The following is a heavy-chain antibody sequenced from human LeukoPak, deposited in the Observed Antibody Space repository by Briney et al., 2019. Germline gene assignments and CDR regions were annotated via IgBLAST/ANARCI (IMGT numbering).Heavy chain of an antibody. Sequence: GGSLRLSCAASGFTFSGSDIHWVRQASGKGLEWVGHIRSKTNNYATADAASVKGRFTFSRDDSKNTAYIQMNSVKTKDTAVYYCTRHNYDRSGYGAFDIWGQGTMVTVSS. CDR3: TRHNYDRSGYGAFDI. V-gene: IGHV3-73*01. D-gene: IGHD3-22*01. CDR1: GFTFSGSD. J-gene: IGHJ3*02. CDR2: IRSKTNNYAT.